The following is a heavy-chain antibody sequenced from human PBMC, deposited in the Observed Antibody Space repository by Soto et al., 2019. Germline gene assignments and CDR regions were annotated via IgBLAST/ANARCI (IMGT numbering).Heavy chain of an antibody. V-gene: IGHV4-34*01. CDR2: INHSGST. Sequence: SETLSLTCAVYGGSFSGYYWSWIRQPPGKGLEWIGEINHSGSTNYNPSLKSRVTISVETSKNQFSLKLSSVTAADTAVYYCARGKVVPADEAFDYWGQGTLVTVSS. CDR1: GGSFSGYY. CDR3: ARGKVVPADEAFDY. J-gene: IGHJ4*02. D-gene: IGHD2-2*01.